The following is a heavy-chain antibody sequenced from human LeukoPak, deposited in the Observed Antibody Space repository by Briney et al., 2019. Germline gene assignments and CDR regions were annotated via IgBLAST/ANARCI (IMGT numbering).Heavy chain of an antibody. D-gene: IGHD2-2*02. CDR2: IVPFFGTP. V-gene: IGHV1-69*05. CDR1: GDTFSTSG. J-gene: IGHJ4*02. Sequence: ASVKVSCKASGDTFSTSGISWVRQVPGQGLEWMGGIVPFFGTPDYAQNFQGRVTISTDASTHTAYMELSSLRSEDTAVYYCAGSAGYCSSTSCYTGRFDYWGQGTLVTVSS. CDR3: AGSAGYCSSTSCYTGRFDY.